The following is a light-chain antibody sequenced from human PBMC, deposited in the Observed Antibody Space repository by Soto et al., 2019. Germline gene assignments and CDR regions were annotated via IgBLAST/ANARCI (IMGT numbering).Light chain of an antibody. V-gene: IGKV1-33*01. CDR1: QDIRNC. CDR2: DAS. J-gene: IGKJ3*01. CDR3: QQWDNLTLT. Sequence: DIQMTQSPSSLSASVGDRVIITCQASQDIRNCLNWYQQKPGKAPKLLIYDASYLQTGVPSRFSGSGSATDFSLTISSLQHEDFATYYCQQWDNLTLTFGPGTKVDIK.